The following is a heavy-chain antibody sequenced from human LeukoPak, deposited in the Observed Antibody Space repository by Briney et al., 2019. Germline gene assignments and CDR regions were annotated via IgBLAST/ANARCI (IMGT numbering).Heavy chain of an antibody. V-gene: IGHV3-23*01. CDR2: ISANGGAT. CDR1: GFTFSNFA. D-gene: IGHD3-10*01. CDR3: AKASGSPYYFDY. J-gene: IGHJ4*02. Sequence: PGGSLRLSCAAPGFTFSNFAMSWVRQAPGKGLECVSLISANGGATYYADPVKGRFTFSRDNSKSTLYLQMNSLRADDTAVYYCAKASGSPYYFDYWGQGTLVTVSS.